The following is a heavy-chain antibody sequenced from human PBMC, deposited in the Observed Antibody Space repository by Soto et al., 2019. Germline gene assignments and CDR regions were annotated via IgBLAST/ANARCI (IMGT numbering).Heavy chain of an antibody. V-gene: IGHV1-58*02. CDR3: ARDSPGYDILSGYYFNWFDP. D-gene: IGHD3-9*01. Sequence: SVKVSCKASGFTFTSSAMQWVRQARGQRLEWIGWIVVGSGNTNYAQKFQERVTITRDMSTSTAYMELSSLRSEDTAVYYCARDSPGYDILSGYYFNWFDPWGQGTLVTVSS. CDR2: IVVGSGNT. CDR1: GFTFTSSA. J-gene: IGHJ5*02.